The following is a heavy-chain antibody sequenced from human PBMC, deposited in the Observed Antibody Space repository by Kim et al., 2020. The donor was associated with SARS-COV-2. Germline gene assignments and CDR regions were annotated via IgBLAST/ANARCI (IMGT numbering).Heavy chain of an antibody. J-gene: IGHJ6*02. Sequence: GGSLRLSCAASGFTFSSYGMHWVRQAPGKGLEWVAVISYDGSNKYYADSVKGRFTISRDNSKNTLYLQMNSLRAEDTAVYYCAKDLEPDIVVVPADGRGGMDVWGQGTTVTVSS. CDR2: ISYDGSNK. D-gene: IGHD2-2*01. CDR3: AKDLEPDIVVVPADGRGGMDV. CDR1: GFTFSSYG. V-gene: IGHV3-30*18.